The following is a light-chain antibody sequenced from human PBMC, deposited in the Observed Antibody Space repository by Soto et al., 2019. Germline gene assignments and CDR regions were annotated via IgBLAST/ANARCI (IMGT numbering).Light chain of an antibody. CDR2: GAF. Sequence: EIMLKQSPATLSLSTGERATLSCRASPSVTNYLAWYQQKPGQAPRLLIYGAFTRATGITARFSGSGSGTDFTLPISSLEPEDSAVYYCQQRNVWPPVTFGQGTRLAIK. V-gene: IGKV3-11*01. CDR1: PSVTNY. J-gene: IGKJ5*01. CDR3: QQRNVWPPVT.